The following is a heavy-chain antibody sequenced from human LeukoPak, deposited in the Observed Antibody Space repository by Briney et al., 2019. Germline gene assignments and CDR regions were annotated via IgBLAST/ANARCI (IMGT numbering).Heavy chain of an antibody. CDR3: ARNNGMDV. J-gene: IGHJ6*02. CDR2: VNRDGSET. V-gene: IGHV3-7*03. Sequence: PGGSLRLSCAASGFTFSSYAMTWVRQVPGRGPEWVANVNRDGSETYYLDSVKGRSTISKDNAKNSLYLQMNSLRAEDTALYHCARNNGMDVWGQGTTVIVSS. CDR1: GFTFSSYA.